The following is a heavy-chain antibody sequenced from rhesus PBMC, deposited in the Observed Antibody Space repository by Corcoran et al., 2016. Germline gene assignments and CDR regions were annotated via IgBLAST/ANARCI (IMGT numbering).Heavy chain of an antibody. CDR3: ARGSSVLYNRFGV. CDR1: GGSISSNY. J-gene: IGHJ5-1*01. V-gene: IGHV4-173*01. D-gene: IGHD4-29*01. Sequence: QLQLQESGPGLVKPSETLSLTCAVSGGSISSNYWSWIRQPPGQGLEWICRISGSGSSNDDNPSLKRRVTISTDTSKNQFSRKLTSVTAADTAVYYCARGSSVLYNRFGVWGAGVLVTVSS. CDR2: ISGSGSSN.